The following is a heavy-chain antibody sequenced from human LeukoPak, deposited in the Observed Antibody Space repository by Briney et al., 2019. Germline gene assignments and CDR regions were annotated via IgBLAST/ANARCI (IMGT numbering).Heavy chain of an antibody. V-gene: IGHV4-59*08. CDR3: ASTYCSGGSCYWALDY. CDR1: GGSISSYY. D-gene: IGHD2-15*01. Sequence: SETLSLTCTVSGGSISSYYWSWIRQPPGKGLEWIGYIYYSGSTNYNPSLKSRVTISVDTSKNQFSLKLSSVTAADTAMYCCASTYCSGGSCYWALDYWGQGTLVTVSS. CDR2: IYYSGST. J-gene: IGHJ4*02.